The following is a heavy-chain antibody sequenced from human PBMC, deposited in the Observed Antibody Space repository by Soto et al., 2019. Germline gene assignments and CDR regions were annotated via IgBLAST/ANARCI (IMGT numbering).Heavy chain of an antibody. CDR2: IWYDGSNK. V-gene: IGHV3-33*01. Sequence: QVQLVESGGGVVQPGRSLRLSCAASGFTFSSYGMHWVRQAPGKGLEWVAVIWYDGSNKYYADSVKGRFTISRDNSKNTLYLQMTSLRAEDTAVYYCARAVSPYSNYYFDYWGQGTLVTVSS. CDR1: GFTFSSYG. CDR3: ARAVSPYSNYYFDY. J-gene: IGHJ4*02. D-gene: IGHD4-4*01.